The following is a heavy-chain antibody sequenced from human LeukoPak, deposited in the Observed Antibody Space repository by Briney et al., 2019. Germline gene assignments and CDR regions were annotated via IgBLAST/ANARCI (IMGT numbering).Heavy chain of an antibody. D-gene: IGHD6-6*01. CDR3: ARDRYSSSSVYYFDY. CDR1: GFTFSNYA. CDR2: ISPSSSYI. V-gene: IGHV3-21*01. Sequence: PGGPLRLSCAASGFTFSNYAMSWVRQAPGKGLEWVSSISPSSSYIHYADSVKGRFTISRDNAKNSLYLQMNSLRAEDTAVYYCARDRYSSSSVYYFDYWGQGTLVTVSS. J-gene: IGHJ4*02.